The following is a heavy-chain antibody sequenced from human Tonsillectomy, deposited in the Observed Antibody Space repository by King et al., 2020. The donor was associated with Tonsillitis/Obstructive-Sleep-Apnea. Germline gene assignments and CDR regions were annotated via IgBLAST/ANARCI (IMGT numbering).Heavy chain of an antibody. CDR2: ISGNGDST. Sequence: VQLVESGGGLVQPGGSLRLSCAASGFTFNTYAMSWVRQAPGKGLEWVSGISGNGDSTYYADPVKGRFTISRDNSRNTLYLQMNSLRGEDTAIYYCVKDWSYRPLPEGFFDSWGQGTLVTVSS. CDR1: GFTFNTYA. J-gene: IGHJ4*02. CDR3: VKDWSYRPLPEGFFDS. V-gene: IGHV3-23*04. D-gene: IGHD2-2*01.